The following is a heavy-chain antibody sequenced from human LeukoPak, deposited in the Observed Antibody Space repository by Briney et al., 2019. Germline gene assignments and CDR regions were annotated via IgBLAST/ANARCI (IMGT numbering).Heavy chain of an antibody. Sequence: GGSLRLSCAEPRFTFSDDWLNRVRQAPGKGPEWVGHIKARRAGGTTEYAAPVGGRFTISKDNSRSILYLQMNNLKTEDTSLYYCTRGYYDPWGLGTLVTVSS. V-gene: IGHV3-15*01. J-gene: IGHJ4*01. CDR2: IKARRAGGTT. CDR1: RFTFSDDW. CDR3: TRGYYDP.